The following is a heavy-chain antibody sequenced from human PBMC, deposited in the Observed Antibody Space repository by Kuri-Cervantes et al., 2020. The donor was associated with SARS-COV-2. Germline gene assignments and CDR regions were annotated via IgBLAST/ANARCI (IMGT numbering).Heavy chain of an antibody. Sequence: ESLKISCEVSGFLFSASAIHWVRQAPGRGLEWVANIKQDGSEKYYVDSVKGRFTISRDNAKNSLYLQMNSLRAEDTAVYYCARANYDFWSGYYPADYWGQGTLVTVSS. CDR3: ARANYDFWSGYYPADY. J-gene: IGHJ4*02. D-gene: IGHD3-3*01. CDR2: IKQDGSEK. V-gene: IGHV3-7*01. CDR1: GFLFSASA.